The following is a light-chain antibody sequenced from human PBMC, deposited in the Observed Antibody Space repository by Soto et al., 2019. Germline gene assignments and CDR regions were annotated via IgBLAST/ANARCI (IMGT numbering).Light chain of an antibody. CDR3: QQYYSTLALT. Sequence: DIVMTQSPDSLAVSLGERATINCKSSQSVLYSSNNKNYLAWYQQKPGQPPKLLIYWASTRESWVPDRFSGGGSGTDFTLTISSLQAEDVAVYYCQQYYSTLALTFGGGTKVEIK. CDR1: QSVLYSSNNKNY. J-gene: IGKJ4*01. CDR2: WAS. V-gene: IGKV4-1*01.